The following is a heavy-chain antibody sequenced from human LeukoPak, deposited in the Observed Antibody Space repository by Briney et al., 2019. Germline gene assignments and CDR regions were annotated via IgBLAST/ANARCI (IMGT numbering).Heavy chain of an antibody. CDR1: GYTFTGYY. CDR3: AIWARGYSYGS. J-gene: IGHJ4*02. CDR2: INPNSGGT. V-gene: IGHV1-2*02. Sequence: ASVKVSCKASGYTFTGYYMHWVRQAPGQGLEWMGWINPNSGGTNDAQKFQGRVTMTRDTSISTAYMELSRLRSDDTAVYYCAIWARGYSYGSWGQGTLVTVSS. D-gene: IGHD5-18*01.